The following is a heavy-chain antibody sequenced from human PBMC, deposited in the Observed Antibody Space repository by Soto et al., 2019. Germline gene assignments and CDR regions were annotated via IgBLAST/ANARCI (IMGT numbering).Heavy chain of an antibody. CDR1: GFTFSSYA. CDR3: AREFEVRECYFDY. Sequence: GGSLRLSCAASGFTFSSYAMHWVRQAPGKGLEWVAVISYDGSNKYYADSVKGRFTISRDNSKNTLYLQMNSLRAEDTAVYYCAREFEVRECYFDYWGQGTLVTVSS. CDR2: ISYDGSNK. V-gene: IGHV3-30-3*01. J-gene: IGHJ4*02. D-gene: IGHD3-10*01.